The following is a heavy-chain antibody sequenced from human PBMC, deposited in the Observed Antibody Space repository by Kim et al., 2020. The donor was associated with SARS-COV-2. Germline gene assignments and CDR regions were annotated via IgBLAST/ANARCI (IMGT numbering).Heavy chain of an antibody. V-gene: IGHV1-3*01. D-gene: IGHD6-19*01. CDR1: GYTFTTYA. CDR3: SRLFGAAYITGLFNFFYF. CDR2: IISANCNS. J-gene: IGHJ4*01. Sequence: ASVKVSCKASGYTFTTYAMHWVRQAPGQRLAWMGLIISANCNSEFSQMFQFRVTITSDTSAYTAYMELSRLCSVDTALFYFSRLFGAAYITGLFNFFYF.